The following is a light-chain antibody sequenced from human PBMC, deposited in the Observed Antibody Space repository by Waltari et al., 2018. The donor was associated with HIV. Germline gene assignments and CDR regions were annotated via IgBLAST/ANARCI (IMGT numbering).Light chain of an antibody. CDR1: NIGSKS. V-gene: IGLV3-21*04. CDR3: QVWDSSSDHPFVV. CDR2: YDS. J-gene: IGLJ2*01. Sequence: SYVLTQPPSVSVAPGKTARITCGGNNIGSKSVHWYQQKPGQAPVLVIYYDSDRPSGIPERFSGSNSGNTATLTISRVEAVDEADYYCQVWDSSSDHPFVVFGGGTKLTVL.